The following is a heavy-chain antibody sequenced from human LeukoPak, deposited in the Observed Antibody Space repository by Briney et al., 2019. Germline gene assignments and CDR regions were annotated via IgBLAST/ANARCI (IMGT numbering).Heavy chain of an antibody. CDR2: ISTSSGNT. J-gene: IGHJ6*03. CDR3: ARGTVSGMDYYYMDV. Sequence: ASVKVSCKTSGYTFTSYGINWVRQAPGQGLEWMGWISTSSGNTKYAQNIQGRVTLTTGTTTRTAYMELRSLRSDDTAVYYCARGTVSGMDYYYMDVWGKGITVTVSS. D-gene: IGHD4-11*01. V-gene: IGHV1-18*01. CDR1: GYTFTSYG.